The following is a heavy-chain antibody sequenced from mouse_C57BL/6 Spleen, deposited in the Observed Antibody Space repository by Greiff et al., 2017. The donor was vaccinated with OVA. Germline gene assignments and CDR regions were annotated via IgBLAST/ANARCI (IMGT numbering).Heavy chain of an antibody. CDR2: INPSNGGT. J-gene: IGHJ2*01. V-gene: IGHV1-53*01. CDR1: GYTFTSYW. Sequence: QVQLQQPGTELVKPGASVKLSCKASGYTFTSYWMHWVKQRPGQGLEWIGNINPSNGGTNYNEKFKNKATLTVDKSSSTAYMQLSSLTSEDSAVYYCAREWVLRRAFDYWGQGTTLTVSS. D-gene: IGHD1-1*01. CDR3: AREWVLRRAFDY.